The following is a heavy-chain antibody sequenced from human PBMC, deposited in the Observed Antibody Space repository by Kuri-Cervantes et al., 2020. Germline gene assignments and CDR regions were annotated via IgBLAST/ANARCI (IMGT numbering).Heavy chain of an antibody. CDR1: GFIVKDAW. CDR2: ISGASSYT. J-gene: IGHJ5*02. Sequence: GESLKISCAATGFIVKDAWMSWVRQAPGRGLEWVASISGASSYTNHADSVRGRFTISRDNSKNSLYLQMSSLRADDTAIYFCAREDYADYITAGNRFDPWGQGTLVTVSS. V-gene: IGHV3-11*06. D-gene: IGHD4-17*01. CDR3: AREDYADYITAGNRFDP.